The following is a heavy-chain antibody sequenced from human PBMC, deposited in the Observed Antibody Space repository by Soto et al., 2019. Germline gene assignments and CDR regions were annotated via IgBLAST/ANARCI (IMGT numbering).Heavy chain of an antibody. Sequence: TSETLSLTCAVYGGSFSGYYWSWIRQPPGKGLEWIGEINPRGSTNYNPSLKSRVTISVDTSKNQFSLKLTSVTATDTAVYYCARGLPGRSSSWYHSWGQGTPVTVSS. V-gene: IGHV4-34*01. CDR1: GGSFSGYY. CDR3: ARGLPGRSSSWYHS. D-gene: IGHD6-13*01. CDR2: INPRGST. J-gene: IGHJ5*01.